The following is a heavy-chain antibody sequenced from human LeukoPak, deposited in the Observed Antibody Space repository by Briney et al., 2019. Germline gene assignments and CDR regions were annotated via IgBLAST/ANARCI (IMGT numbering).Heavy chain of an antibody. Sequence: PGGSLRLSCAASGFTFSSYAMHWVRQAPGKGLEWVAVISYDGSNKYYADSVKGRFTISRDNSKNTLYLQMNSLRAEDTAVYYCAREGDYVWGSYRYPDYWGQGTLVTVSS. CDR3: AREGDYVWGSYRYPDY. J-gene: IGHJ4*02. CDR1: GFTFSSYA. CDR2: ISYDGSNK. V-gene: IGHV3-30*04. D-gene: IGHD3-16*02.